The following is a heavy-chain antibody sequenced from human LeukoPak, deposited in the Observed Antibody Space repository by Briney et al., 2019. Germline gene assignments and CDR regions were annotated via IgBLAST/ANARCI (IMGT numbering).Heavy chain of an antibody. CDR1: GYTFTGYY. V-gene: IGHV1-2*02. Sequence: GASVKVPCMASGYTFTGYYMHWLRQAPGQGLEWMGWINPNSGGTNYAQKFQGRVTMTRDTSISTAYMELSRLRSDDTAVYYCARSRVPNWKFDYWGQGTLVTVSS. CDR3: ARSRVPNWKFDY. CDR2: INPNSGGT. J-gene: IGHJ4*02. D-gene: IGHD1-1*01.